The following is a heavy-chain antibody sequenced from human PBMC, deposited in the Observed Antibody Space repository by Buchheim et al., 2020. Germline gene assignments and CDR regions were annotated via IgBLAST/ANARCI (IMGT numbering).Heavy chain of an antibody. Sequence: EVQLVESGGGLVQPGGSLRLSCAASGFTFSSYWMHWGRQAPGKGLVWVSRINSDGSSTSYADSVKGRFTITRDNAKHKLYLQMNSLRAEDTAVYYCARDPGSGWLNWFDPWGQGTL. V-gene: IGHV3-74*01. CDR3: ARDPGSGWLNWFDP. CDR2: INSDGSST. D-gene: IGHD6-19*01. J-gene: IGHJ5*02. CDR1: GFTFSSYW.